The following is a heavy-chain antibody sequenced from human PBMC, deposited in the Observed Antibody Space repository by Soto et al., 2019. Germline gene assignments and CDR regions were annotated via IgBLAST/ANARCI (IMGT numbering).Heavy chain of an antibody. CDR1: GYTFTSYG. CDR3: ARGWIVVVPADRAYYYGMDV. V-gene: IGHV1-18*01. D-gene: IGHD2-2*01. J-gene: IGHJ6*02. CDR2: ISAYNGNT. Sequence: ASVKVSCKASGYTFTSYGISWVRQAPRQGLEWMGWISAYNGNTNYAQKLQGRVTMTTDTSTSTAYMELRSLRSDDTAVYYCARGWIVVVPADRAYYYGMDVWGQGTTVTVSS.